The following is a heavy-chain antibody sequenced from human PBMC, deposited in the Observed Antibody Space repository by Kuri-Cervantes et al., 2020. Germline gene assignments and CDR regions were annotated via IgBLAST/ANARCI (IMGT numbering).Heavy chain of an antibody. Sequence: GSLRLSCAVYGGSFSGYYWSWIRQPPGKGLEWIGYIYYSGSTNYNPSLKSRVTISVDTSKNQSSLKLSSVTAADTAVYYCARHHLVVVPAAIPRYYGMDVWGQGTTVTVSS. CDR2: IYYSGST. J-gene: IGHJ6*02. D-gene: IGHD2-2*02. V-gene: IGHV4-59*08. CDR1: GGSFSGYY. CDR3: ARHHLVVVPAAIPRYYGMDV.